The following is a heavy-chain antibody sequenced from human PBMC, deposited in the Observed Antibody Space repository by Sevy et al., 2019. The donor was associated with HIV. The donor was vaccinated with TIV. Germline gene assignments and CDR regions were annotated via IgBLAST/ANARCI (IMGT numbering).Heavy chain of an antibody. CDR3: AREAVLSGGVIVSYGMDV. CDR2: MSSNGNKK. J-gene: IGHJ6*02. Sequence: GGSLRLSCATSGFSFSRSPMHWVRQAPGKGLEWVAVMSSNGNKKYNEDSVKGRFTISRDDPKNTLYLQMNSLRVEDTAVYYCAREAVLSGGVIVSYGMDVWGQGTTVTVSS. CDR1: GFSFSRSP. V-gene: IGHV3-30*04. D-gene: IGHD3-16*02.